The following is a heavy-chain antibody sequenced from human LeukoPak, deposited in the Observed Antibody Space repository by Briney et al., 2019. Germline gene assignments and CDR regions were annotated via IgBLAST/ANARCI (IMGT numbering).Heavy chain of an antibody. V-gene: IGHV1-3*01. CDR3: ARDLRGDLPRGH. D-gene: IGHD2-21*02. Sequence: ASVKVSCKASGYTFTSYAMHWVRQAPGQRLEWMGWINAGNGNTKYSQKFQGRVTITRDTSASTAYMELSSLRSEDTAVYYCARDLRGDLPRGHWGQGTLVTVSS. J-gene: IGHJ1*01. CDR1: GYTFTSYA. CDR2: INAGNGNT.